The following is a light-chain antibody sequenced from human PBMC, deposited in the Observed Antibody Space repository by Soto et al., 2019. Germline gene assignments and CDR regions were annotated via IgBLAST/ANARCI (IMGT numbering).Light chain of an antibody. CDR1: QSISSY. CDR2: DAS. V-gene: IGKV3-11*01. Sequence: EIVLTQSPATLSLSPGEGATLSCRASQSISSYLAWYHQKPGQAPRLLIYDASSRATGIPARFSGSGSGTDFTLTISSLEPEDFAGYYCQQRSDWPPWTFGQGTKVEIK. J-gene: IGKJ1*01. CDR3: QQRSDWPPWT.